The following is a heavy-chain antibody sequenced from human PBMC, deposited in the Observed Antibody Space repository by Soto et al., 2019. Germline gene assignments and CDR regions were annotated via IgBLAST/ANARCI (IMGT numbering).Heavy chain of an antibody. D-gene: IGHD6-13*01. CDR2: INSDGSST. J-gene: IGHJ6*02. CDR1: GFTFSSYW. Sequence: SLRLSCAASGFTFSSYWMHWVRQAPGKGLVWVSRINSDGSSTSYADSVKGRFTISRDNAKNTLYLQMNSLRAEDTAVYYCARVGAAAGTGLYYYYYGMDVWGQGTTVTV. CDR3: ARVGAAAGTGLYYYYYGMDV. V-gene: IGHV3-74*01.